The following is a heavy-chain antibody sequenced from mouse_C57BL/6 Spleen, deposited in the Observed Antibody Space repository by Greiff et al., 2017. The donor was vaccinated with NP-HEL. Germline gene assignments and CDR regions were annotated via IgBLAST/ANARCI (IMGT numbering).Heavy chain of an antibody. CDR1: GYSFTSYY. Sequence: VQLQQSGPELVKPGASVKISCKASGYSFTSYYIHWVKQRPGQGLEWIGWIYPGSGNTKYNEKFKGKATLTADTSSSTAYMQLSSLTSEDSAVYYGARSDGTGGYWYFDVWGTGTTVTVSS. D-gene: IGHD4-1*01. J-gene: IGHJ1*03. CDR3: ARSDGTGGYWYFDV. V-gene: IGHV1-66*01. CDR2: IYPGSGNT.